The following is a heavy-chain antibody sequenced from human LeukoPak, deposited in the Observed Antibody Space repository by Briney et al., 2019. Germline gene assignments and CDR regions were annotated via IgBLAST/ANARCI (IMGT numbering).Heavy chain of an antibody. D-gene: IGHD2-15*01. J-gene: IGHJ4*02. Sequence: GGSLRLSCAASGFTFSTYWMSWVRQAPGKGLEWVANIKQDGSEKYYVDSVKGRFTISRDNAKNSLYLQMNSLRAEDAAVYYCASWGYCSGGSCYRPLDYWGQGTLVTVSS. V-gene: IGHV3-7*01. CDR2: IKQDGSEK. CDR1: GFTFSTYW. CDR3: ASWGYCSGGSCYRPLDY.